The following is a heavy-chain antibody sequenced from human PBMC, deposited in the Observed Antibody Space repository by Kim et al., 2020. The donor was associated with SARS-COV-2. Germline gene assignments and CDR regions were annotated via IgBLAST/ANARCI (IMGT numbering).Heavy chain of an antibody. J-gene: IGHJ6*02. CDR3: ARGRAGVVPSPILGLGPYYYYYAMDV. CDR2: VNHSGIT. D-gene: IGHD3-3*01. V-gene: IGHV4-34*01. Sequence: SETLSLTCAVYGGSFSAYSWIWIRQAPGKGLEWIGEVNHSGITKYHPSLKSRVTISVDTSKNQFSLKLPSVTAADTAVFYCARGRAGVVPSPILGLGPYYYYYAMDVWGQGTPVTVS. CDR1: GGSFSAYS.